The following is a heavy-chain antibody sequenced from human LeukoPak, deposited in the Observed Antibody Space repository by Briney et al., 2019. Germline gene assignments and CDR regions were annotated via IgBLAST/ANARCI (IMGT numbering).Heavy chain of an antibody. CDR2: IYYSGST. CDR1: GGSISSSSYY. J-gene: IGHJ4*02. Sequence: SETLSLTCTVSGGSISSSSYYWGWIRQPPGKGLEWIGSIYYSGSTYYNPSLKSRVTISVDTSKNQFSLKLSSVTAADTAVYYCARARGWEIDYYFDYWGQGTLVTVSS. D-gene: IGHD1-26*01. V-gene: IGHV4-39*01. CDR3: ARARGWEIDYYFDY.